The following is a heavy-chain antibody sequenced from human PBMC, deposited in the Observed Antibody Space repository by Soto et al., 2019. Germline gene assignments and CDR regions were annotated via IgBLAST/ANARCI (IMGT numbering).Heavy chain of an antibody. CDR2: IIPIFGTA. Sequence: ASVKVSCKASGGTFSSYAISWVRQAPGQGLEWMGGIIPIFGTANYAQKFQGRVTITADESTSTAYMELSSLRSEDTAVYYCTVRGRLGYYYYGMDVWGQGTTVTVSS. D-gene: IGHD3-16*01. CDR3: TVRGRLGYYYYGMDV. V-gene: IGHV1-69*13. J-gene: IGHJ6*02. CDR1: GGTFSSYA.